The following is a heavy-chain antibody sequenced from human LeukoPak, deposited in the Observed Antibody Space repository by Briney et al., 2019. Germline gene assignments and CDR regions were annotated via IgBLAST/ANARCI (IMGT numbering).Heavy chain of an antibody. D-gene: IGHD4-23*01. J-gene: IGHJ3*02. Sequence: GGSLRLSCAASGFKFNTYIMNWIRQAPGKGLEWVSIINSGGTVRYYADSVRGRFTISRDNSKNTLYLQMNSLRAEDTAVYYCAKSRSGNTDGFDIWGQGTMVTVSS. CDR3: AKSRSGNTDGFDI. CDR1: GFKFNTYI. V-gene: IGHV3-48*01. CDR2: INSGGTVR.